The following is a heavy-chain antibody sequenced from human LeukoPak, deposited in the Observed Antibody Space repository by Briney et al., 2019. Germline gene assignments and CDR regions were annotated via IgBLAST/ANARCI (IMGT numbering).Heavy chain of an antibody. CDR3: AKGRGSNGYPYYFDY. CDR2: ISWNSGSI. D-gene: IGHD3-22*01. Sequence: GRSLRLSCAASGFTFDDYAMHWVRQAPGMGLEWVSGISWNSGSIGYADSVKGRFTISRDNAKNSLYLQMNSLRAEDTALYYCAKGRGSNGYPYYFDYWGQGTLVTVSS. CDR1: GFTFDDYA. V-gene: IGHV3-9*01. J-gene: IGHJ4*02.